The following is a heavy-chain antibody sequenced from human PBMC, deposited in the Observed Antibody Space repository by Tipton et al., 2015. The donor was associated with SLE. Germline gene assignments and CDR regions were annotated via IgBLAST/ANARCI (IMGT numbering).Heavy chain of an antibody. CDR3: ARGGGATGGMDV. D-gene: IGHD1-26*01. J-gene: IGHJ6*02. CDR2: IYYSGST. Sequence: TLSLTCTVSGGSISSHYWSWIRQPPGKGLEWIGYIYYSGSTNYNPSLKSRVTISVDMSKNQFSLKLTSVTAADTAVYYCARGGGATGGMDVWGQGTTVTVSS. V-gene: IGHV4-59*11. CDR1: GGSISSHY.